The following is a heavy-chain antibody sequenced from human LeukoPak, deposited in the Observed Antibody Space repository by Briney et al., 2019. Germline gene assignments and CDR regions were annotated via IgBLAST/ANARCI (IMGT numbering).Heavy chain of an antibody. CDR2: IIPIFGTT. CDR3: ARGPELERFDY. Sequence: SVKVSCQASGGTFSNYAISWVRQAPGQGLAWMGGIIPIFGTTNYAQKFQGRVTITTDESTSTAYMELSSLRSEDTAVYYCARGPELERFDYWGQGTLVTVSS. D-gene: IGHD1-1*01. J-gene: IGHJ4*02. V-gene: IGHV1-69*05. CDR1: GGTFSNYA.